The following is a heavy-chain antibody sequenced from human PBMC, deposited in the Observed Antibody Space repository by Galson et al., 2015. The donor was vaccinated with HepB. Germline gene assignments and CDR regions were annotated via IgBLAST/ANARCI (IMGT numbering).Heavy chain of an antibody. CDR3: VRAIGLDFDY. CDR2: INSDESST. Sequence: SLRLSCAASGFTFSSSWMHWVRQAPGKGLVWVSRINSDESSTSYADSVKGRFTISRDNGKNTLYLQMNSLRAEDTAVYYCVRAIGLDFDYWGPGALVTVSS. J-gene: IGHJ4*01. D-gene: IGHD2/OR15-2a*01. CDR1: GFTFSSSW. V-gene: IGHV3-74*01.